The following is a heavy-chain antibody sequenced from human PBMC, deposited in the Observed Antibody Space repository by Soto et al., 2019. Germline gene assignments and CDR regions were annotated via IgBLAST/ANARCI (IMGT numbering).Heavy chain of an antibody. V-gene: IGHV1-3*01. Sequence: QVQLVQSGAEVKKPGASVKVSCKASGYTFTSYAMHWVRQAPGQRLEWMGWINAGNGNTKYSQKFQGRVTITRDTSASKAYMELSSLRSEDTAVYYCARDYDFWSGADYWGQGTLVTVSS. D-gene: IGHD3-3*01. CDR3: ARDYDFWSGADY. CDR2: INAGNGNT. J-gene: IGHJ4*02. CDR1: GYTFTSYA.